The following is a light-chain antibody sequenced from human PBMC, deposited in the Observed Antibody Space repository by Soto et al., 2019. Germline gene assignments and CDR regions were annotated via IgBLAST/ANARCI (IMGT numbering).Light chain of an antibody. V-gene: IGLV2-14*01. CDR1: RSDVGGYNS. CDR3: SSYTSSSTWV. CDR2: EVS. Sequence: QSVLTQPASVSGSPGQSITISCTGTRSDVGGYNSVCWHQQHPGKAPKLIIYEVSNRPSGVSNRFSGSKSGNTASLTISGLQAEDEADYYCSSYTSSSTWVFGGGTKLTVL. J-gene: IGLJ3*02.